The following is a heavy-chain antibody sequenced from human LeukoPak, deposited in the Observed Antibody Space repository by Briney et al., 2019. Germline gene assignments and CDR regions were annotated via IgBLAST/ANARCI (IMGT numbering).Heavy chain of an antibody. V-gene: IGHV3-66*01. CDR3: ASTQRGDYFDY. Sequence: GGSLRLSCAASGFIVSSNYMSWVRQAPGKGLEWVSVIYSGGTTYYADSVKGRFTISRDNSKNTLYLQMNSLRAEDTAVYYCASTQRGDYFDYWGQGTLVTVSS. CDR2: IYSGGTT. D-gene: IGHD2-15*01. J-gene: IGHJ4*02. CDR1: GFIVSSNY.